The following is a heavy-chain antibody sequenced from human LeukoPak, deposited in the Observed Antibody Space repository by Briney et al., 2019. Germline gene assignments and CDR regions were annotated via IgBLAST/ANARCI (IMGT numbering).Heavy chain of an antibody. CDR1: GFTFSSYA. CDR3: ARSPFGGVIVIGDY. V-gene: IGHV3-23*01. D-gene: IGHD3-16*02. CDR2: ISGSGGST. J-gene: IGHJ4*02. Sequence: GGSLRLSCAASGFTFSSYAMSWVRQAPGKGLEWVSAISGSGGSTYYADSVKGRFTISRDNSKNTLYLQMNSLRADDTAVYYCARSPFGGVIVIGDYWGQGTLVTVSS.